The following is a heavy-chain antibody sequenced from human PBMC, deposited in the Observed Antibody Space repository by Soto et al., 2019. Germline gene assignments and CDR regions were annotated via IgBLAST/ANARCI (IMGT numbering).Heavy chain of an antibody. CDR1: GFTFSSYG. J-gene: IGHJ4*02. CDR3: AREKDSSGYPFDY. Sequence: VQLVESGGGVVQPGRSLRLSCAASGFTFSSYGMHWVRQAPGKGLEWVAVIWYDGSNKYYADSVKGRFTISRDNSKNTLYLQMNSLRAEDTAVYYCAREKDSSGYPFDYWGQGTLVTVSS. V-gene: IGHV3-33*01. D-gene: IGHD3-22*01. CDR2: IWYDGSNK.